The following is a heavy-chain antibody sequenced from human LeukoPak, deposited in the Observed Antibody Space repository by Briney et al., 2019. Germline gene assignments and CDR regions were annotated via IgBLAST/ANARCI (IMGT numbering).Heavy chain of an antibody. CDR3: AKPVSGGLAVTADWFHP. CDR1: GFAFSFYA. J-gene: IGHJ5*01. D-gene: IGHD6-19*01. CDR2: INANSGTT. V-gene: IGHV3-23*01. Sequence: GGSLRLSCAASGFAFSFYAMSWLRQPPGKGLEWVSTINANSGTTSYAASVRGRFTISRDNSKNTLYLQVNTLRADDTTTYYCAKPVSGGLAVTADWFHPWGQGTLVVVSS.